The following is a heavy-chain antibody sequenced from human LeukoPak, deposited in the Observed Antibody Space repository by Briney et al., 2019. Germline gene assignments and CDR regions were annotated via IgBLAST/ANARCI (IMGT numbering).Heavy chain of an antibody. CDR2: IIPIFGTA. CDR3: ARGSGETGGYYYVY. J-gene: IGHJ4*02. Sequence: SVKVSCKASGGRFSKYAISWVRQAPGRGLEWMAGIIPIFGTANYAHKFQGRVTITADESTRTAYMELRTLRSEDTAIYYCARGSGETGGYYYVYWGRGTPVTVSS. D-gene: IGHD3-22*01. V-gene: IGHV1-69*13. CDR1: GGRFSKYA.